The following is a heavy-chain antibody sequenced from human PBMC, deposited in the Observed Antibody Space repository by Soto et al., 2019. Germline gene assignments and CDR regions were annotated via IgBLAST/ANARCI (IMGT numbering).Heavy chain of an antibody. Sequence: QVQLVQSGAEVKKPGSSVKVSCKASGGTFSSYAISWVRQAPGQGLEWMGGIIPIFGTANYAQMFQGRVTITADESTSTAYMELSSLRSEDTAVYYCARDPAVADDTINWFDPWGQGTLVTVSS. CDR2: IIPIFGTA. J-gene: IGHJ5*02. V-gene: IGHV1-69*01. CDR1: GGTFSSYA. D-gene: IGHD6-19*01. CDR3: ARDPAVADDTINWFDP.